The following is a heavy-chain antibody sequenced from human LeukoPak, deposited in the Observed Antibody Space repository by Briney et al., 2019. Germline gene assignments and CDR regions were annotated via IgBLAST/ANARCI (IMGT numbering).Heavy chain of an antibody. D-gene: IGHD1-1*01. CDR3: ATYINWVAGDV. Sequence: GSLRLSCAASEFTFSDSWMSWVRQAPGKGLEWVAAIKEDGSEEYYMDSVKGRFTISRDNAKNSLYLQMNSLRDEDTAVYHCATYINWVAGDVWGQGTAVSVSS. J-gene: IGHJ6*02. CDR1: EFTFSDSW. V-gene: IGHV3-7*01. CDR2: IKEDGSEE.